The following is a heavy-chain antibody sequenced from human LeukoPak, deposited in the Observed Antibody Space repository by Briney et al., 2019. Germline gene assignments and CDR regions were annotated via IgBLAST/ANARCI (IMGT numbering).Heavy chain of an antibody. CDR3: ASPGSNYDVLTGPGYCDY. CDR1: GYTFTGYY. Sequence: ASVKVSCKASGYTFTGYYLHWVRQAPGQRLEWLGWINPSSGDTNFAQKFQGRVTMTRDTSISTAYMELSSLSSDDTAVYYCASPGSNYDVLTGPGYCDYWGQGTLVTVSS. CDR2: INPSSGDT. D-gene: IGHD3-9*01. V-gene: IGHV1-2*02. J-gene: IGHJ4*02.